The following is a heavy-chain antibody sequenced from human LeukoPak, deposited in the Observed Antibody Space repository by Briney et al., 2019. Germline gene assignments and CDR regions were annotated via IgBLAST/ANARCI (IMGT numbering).Heavy chain of an antibody. Sequence: ASVKVSCKASGYTFTSYGTSWVRQAPGQGLEWMGWISAYNGNTNYAQKLQGRVTMTTDTSTSTAYMELRSLRSDDTAAYYCARGPITIFGVVPFDPWGQGTLVTVSS. CDR1: GYTFTSYG. J-gene: IGHJ5*02. CDR3: ARGPITIFGVVPFDP. CDR2: ISAYNGNT. D-gene: IGHD3-3*01. V-gene: IGHV1-18*01.